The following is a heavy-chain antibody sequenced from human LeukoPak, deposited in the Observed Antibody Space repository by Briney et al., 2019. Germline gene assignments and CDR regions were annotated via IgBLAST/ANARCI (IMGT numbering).Heavy chain of an antibody. Sequence: GGSLRFSWAALGFTFSSSGMHGFGQAPAKGLEWGEVFLKIGSNKYYADSVKGRFTISRDNSKNTLYLQMNSLRVEDTAVYYCARAGGYCSGGSCYRGYSWFDPWGQGTLVTVSS. D-gene: IGHD2-15*01. J-gene: IGHJ5*02. V-gene: IGHV3-33*01. CDR1: GFTFSSSG. CDR3: ARAGGYCSGGSCYRGYSWFDP. CDR2: FLKIGSNK.